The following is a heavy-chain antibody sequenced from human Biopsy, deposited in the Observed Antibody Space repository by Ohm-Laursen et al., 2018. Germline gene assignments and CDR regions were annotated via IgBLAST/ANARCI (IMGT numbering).Heavy chain of an antibody. CDR3: ARISITRLLDY. D-gene: IGHD3-3*01. CDR1: GYTFNSYG. Sequence: VSSVKVSCKASGYTFNSYGISWVRQAPGQGLEWMGRISGYNGNTLYAQKFQHRVTMTTDTSTSTAYMELRSLTSDDTAVYYCARISITRLLDYWGQGTLVTVSS. V-gene: IGHV1-18*01. CDR2: ISGYNGNT. J-gene: IGHJ4*02.